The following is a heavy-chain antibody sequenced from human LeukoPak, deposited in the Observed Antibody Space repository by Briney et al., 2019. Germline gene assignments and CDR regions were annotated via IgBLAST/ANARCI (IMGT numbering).Heavy chain of an antibody. CDR3: ARSSDSSGYYRA. CDR2: ISSSSSYI. CDR1: GFTFSSYS. J-gene: IGHJ4*02. V-gene: IGHV3-21*01. Sequence: GGSLRLSCAASGFTFSSYSMNWVRQAPGKGLEWVSSISSSSSYIYYADSVKGRFTISRDNAKNSLYLQMNSLRAEDTAVYYCARSSDSSGYYRAWGQGTLVTVSS. D-gene: IGHD3-22*01.